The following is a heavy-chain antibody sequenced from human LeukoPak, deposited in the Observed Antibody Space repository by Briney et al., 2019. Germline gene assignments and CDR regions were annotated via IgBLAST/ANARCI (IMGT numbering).Heavy chain of an antibody. CDR3: ARNRYQLLSYMDV. Sequence: PGGSLRLSCAASGFTFSSYWMSWVRQAPGKGLEWVANIKQDGSEKYYVDSVKGRFTISRDNAKNSLYLQMNSLRAEDTAVYYCARNRYQLLSYMDVWGKGTTVTVSS. J-gene: IGHJ6*03. V-gene: IGHV3-7*01. CDR1: GFTFSSYW. CDR2: IKQDGSEK. D-gene: IGHD2-2*01.